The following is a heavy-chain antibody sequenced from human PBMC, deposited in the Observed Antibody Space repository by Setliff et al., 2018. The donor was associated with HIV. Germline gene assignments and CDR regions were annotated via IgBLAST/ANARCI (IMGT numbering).Heavy chain of an antibody. CDR3: ARDPKHSSSGDLEY. CDR1: GGSFSGYY. CDR2: INHSGST. J-gene: IGHJ4*02. Sequence: SETLSLTCTVFGGSFSGYYWSWIRQAPGEGLEWIGEINHSGSTNYNPSLKSRVTISVDTSKNQFSLKLTSVTAADTAVYYCARDPKHSSSGDLEYWGQGTLVTVSS. D-gene: IGHD3-22*01. V-gene: IGHV4-34*01.